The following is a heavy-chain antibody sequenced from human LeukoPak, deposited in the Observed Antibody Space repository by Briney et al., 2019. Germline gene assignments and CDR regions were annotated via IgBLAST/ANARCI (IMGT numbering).Heavy chain of an antibody. D-gene: IGHD3-16*01. CDR2: ISGSGGNT. V-gene: IGHV3-23*01. Sequence: GETLRLSCAASGFTFSSHGMNWVRQAPGKGLEWVSGISGSGGNTYYADSVKGRFTISRDNSKNTLYLQMNSLRAEDTTVYYCAKDDNYIRFLSWGQGTLVTVSS. J-gene: IGHJ5*02. CDR3: AKDDNYIRFLS. CDR1: GFTFSSHG.